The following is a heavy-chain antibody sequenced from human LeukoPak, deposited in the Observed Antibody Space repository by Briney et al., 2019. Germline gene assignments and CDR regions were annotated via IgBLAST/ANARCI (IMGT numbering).Heavy chain of an antibody. Sequence: SETLSLTCTVCGGFISSYYWSWMRQPPGKGREWVGYIYYSGSTNYNPSLEGRVTISVDTSKNQFSLEFSSVTAADTAVYYCARAPGYSSSPRGSNYYGMDVWGQGTTVTVSS. V-gene: IGHV4-59*13. CDR3: ARAPGYSSSPRGSNYYGMDV. CDR2: IYYSGST. D-gene: IGHD6-13*01. CDR1: GGFISSYY. J-gene: IGHJ6*02.